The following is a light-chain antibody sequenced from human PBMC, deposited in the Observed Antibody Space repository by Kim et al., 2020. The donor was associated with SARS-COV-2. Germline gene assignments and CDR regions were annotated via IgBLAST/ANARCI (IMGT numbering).Light chain of an antibody. Sequence: QSVLTQPPSVSGAPGQRVTISCTGSSSNIGAGYDVHWYQQLPGTAPKLLIYGNSNRPSGVPDRFSGSKSGTSASLAFTGLQAEDGADYYCQSYDSSLRGWVCGTGTKVTVL. CDR2: GNS. J-gene: IGLJ1*01. CDR3: QSYDSSLRGWV. CDR1: SSNIGAGYD. V-gene: IGLV1-40*01.